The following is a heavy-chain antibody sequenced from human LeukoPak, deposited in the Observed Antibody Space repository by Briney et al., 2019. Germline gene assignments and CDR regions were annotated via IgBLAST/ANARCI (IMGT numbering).Heavy chain of an antibody. Sequence: ASVKVSCKASGYTFTGYYMHWVRQAPGQGLEWMGWISAYNGNTNSAQKLQGRVTMTTDTSTSTAYMELRSLRSDDTAVYYCARKPSGGYGDYGQLDYWGQGTLVTVSS. CDR2: ISAYNGNT. D-gene: IGHD4-17*01. CDR3: ARKPSGGYGDYGQLDY. V-gene: IGHV1-18*04. CDR1: GYTFTGYY. J-gene: IGHJ4*02.